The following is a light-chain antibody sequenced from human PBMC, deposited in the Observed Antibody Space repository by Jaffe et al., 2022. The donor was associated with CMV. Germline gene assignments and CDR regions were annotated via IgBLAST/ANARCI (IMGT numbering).Light chain of an antibody. J-gene: IGKJ4*01. CDR1: QSVSSF. Sequence: EIVLTQSPATLSLSPGARATLSCRASQSVSSFLAWYQQKPGQPPRLLIYDATSRATGIPDRFSGSVSGTDFTLTIRSLEPEDFAVYYCQHRSNWPPRLSFGGGTKVEIK. CDR2: DAT. CDR3: QHRSNWPPRLS. V-gene: IGKV3-11*01.